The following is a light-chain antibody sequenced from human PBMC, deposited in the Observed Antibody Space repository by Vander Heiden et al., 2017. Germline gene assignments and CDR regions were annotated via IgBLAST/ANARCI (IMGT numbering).Light chain of an antibody. J-gene: IGKJ1*01. CDR2: AAS. V-gene: IGKV1-6*01. CDR3: RQDYNYPWT. Sequence: AIQMTQSPSSLSASVGDRVTITCRASQDIRNELGWYQQKPGKAPNLLIYAASSLHNGVPSRFSGSGSGTDFTLTISSLQPEDFATYYCRQDYNYPWTFGQGTKVEIK. CDR1: QDIRNE.